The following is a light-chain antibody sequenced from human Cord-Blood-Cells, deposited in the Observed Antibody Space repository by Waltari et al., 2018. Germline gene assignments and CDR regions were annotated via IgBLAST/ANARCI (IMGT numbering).Light chain of an antibody. V-gene: IGLV6-57*01. CDR3: QSYDSSNQDWV. J-gene: IGLJ3*02. Sequence: NFMLTQPHSVSESPGKTVTISCTRSSGSIASNYVQWYQQRPGSSPTTVIYEDNHRPSGVPVRFSGSIDSSSNSASLTISGLKTEDEADYYCQSYDSSNQDWVFGGGTKLTVL. CDR1: SGSIASNY. CDR2: EDN.